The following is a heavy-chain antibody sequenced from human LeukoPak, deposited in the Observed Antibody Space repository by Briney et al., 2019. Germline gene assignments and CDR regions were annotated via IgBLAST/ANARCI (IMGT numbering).Heavy chain of an antibody. Sequence: GGSLRLSCAASGFTFSSYSMNWVRQAPGKGLEWVSSISSSSSYIYYADSVKGRFTISRDNAKNSLYLQMNSLRAEDTAVYYCARVGSATLYYYDSSGYYYDQWGQGTLVTVSS. J-gene: IGHJ4*02. CDR2: ISSSSSYI. CDR1: GFTFSSYS. CDR3: ARVGSATLYYYDSSGYYYDQ. V-gene: IGHV3-21*04. D-gene: IGHD3-22*01.